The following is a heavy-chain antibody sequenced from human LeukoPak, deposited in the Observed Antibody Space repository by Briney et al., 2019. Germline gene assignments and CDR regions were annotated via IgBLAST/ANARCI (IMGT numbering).Heavy chain of an antibody. Sequence: PGGSLRLSCAASGFTFSSYAMSWVRQAPGKGLEWVSAISGSGGSTYYADSVKGRFTISRDNSKNTLYLQMNSLRAEDTAVYYCARDTAWVYYYYGMDVWGQGTTVTVSS. CDR1: GFTFSSYA. J-gene: IGHJ6*02. CDR3: ARDTAWVYYYYGMDV. V-gene: IGHV3-23*01. CDR2: ISGSGGST. D-gene: IGHD5-18*01.